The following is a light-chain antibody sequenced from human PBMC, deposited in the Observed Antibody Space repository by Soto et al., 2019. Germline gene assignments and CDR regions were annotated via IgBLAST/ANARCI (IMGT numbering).Light chain of an antibody. V-gene: IGKV3-20*01. Sequence: ENVLTQSPGILSLSPGEIASLSCRSSQSITSSNLAWYQQKPGQAPRLLIYAASTRATGIPDRFSGSGSGTDFTLTISSLEPEDFAVYYCQQYDNSPITFGQGTRLEIK. CDR2: AAS. J-gene: IGKJ5*01. CDR1: QSITSSN. CDR3: QQYDNSPIT.